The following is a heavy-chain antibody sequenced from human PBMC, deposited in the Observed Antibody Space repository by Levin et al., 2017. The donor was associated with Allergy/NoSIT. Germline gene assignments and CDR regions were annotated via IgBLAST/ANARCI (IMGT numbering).Heavy chain of an antibody. Sequence: GGSLRLSCEASGFIFSNFGMHWVRQAPGKGLEWVAVISYDGSKKYYADSVKGRFTISRASSKTTLYLQMNSLRAEDTAVYSCARPPGSIENWFDPWGQGTLVIVSS. J-gene: IGHJ5*02. CDR1: GFIFSNFG. CDR2: ISYDGSKK. D-gene: IGHD3-16*02. V-gene: IGHV3-30*03. CDR3: ARPPGSIENWFDP.